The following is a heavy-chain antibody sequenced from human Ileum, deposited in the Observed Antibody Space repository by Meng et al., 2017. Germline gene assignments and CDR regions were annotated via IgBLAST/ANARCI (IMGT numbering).Heavy chain of an antibody. V-gene: IGHV3-11*01. CDR1: GFSISDDH. J-gene: IGHJ5*02. Sequence: QVLVVEAGGDLVKPAGSLRLCCAASGFSISDDHITWIRQAPGKGLELISYISKTSIYIYYTDSVKGRFTISRDNAKDSVCLQMNSLRAEDTAVYYCARDGGHRRFDVWGQGTLVTVSS. CDR3: ARDGGHRRFDV. CDR2: ISKTSIYI. D-gene: IGHD3-16*01.